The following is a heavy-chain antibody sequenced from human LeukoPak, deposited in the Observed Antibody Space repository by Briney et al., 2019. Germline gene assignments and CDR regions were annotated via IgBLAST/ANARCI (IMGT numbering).Heavy chain of an antibody. V-gene: IGHV3-23*01. CDR3: AKASYSSSWYQGPLDY. J-gene: IGHJ4*02. CDR1: GFTFSSYA. D-gene: IGHD6-13*01. Sequence: PGGSLRLSCAASGFTFSSYAMSWVRQAPGKGLEWVSAISGSGGSTYYADSVKGRFTISRDNSKNTLYLQMNSLRAEDTAVYYCAKASYSSSWYQGPLDYWGQGTLVTVSS. CDR2: ISGSGGST.